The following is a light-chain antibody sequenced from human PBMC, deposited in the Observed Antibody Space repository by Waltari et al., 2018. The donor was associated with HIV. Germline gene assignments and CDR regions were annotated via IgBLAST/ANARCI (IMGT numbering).Light chain of an antibody. J-gene: IGLJ2*01. CDR2: RNN. V-gene: IGLV1-47*01. CDR3: VAWDDSLRGVV. CDR1: TSHIGSND. Sequence: SVLTQPPSASGTPGQRVTIPCSGSTSHIGSNDVFWYQHLPGAAPKLLIHRNNQRPSGVPDRFSGSTSGPSASLAISGLRSEDEADYYCVAWDDSLRGVVFGGGTKVAAL.